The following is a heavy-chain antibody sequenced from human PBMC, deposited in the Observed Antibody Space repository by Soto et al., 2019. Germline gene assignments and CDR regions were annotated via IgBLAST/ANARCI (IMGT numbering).Heavy chain of an antibody. D-gene: IGHD4-4*01. J-gene: IGHJ6*02. Sequence: VQLGQSGAEVKKPGASVKVSCKASGYSFSDYDIHWLRQAPGQGLEWMGMINPSGGRTTYAQKSQGRHTMPRDTSPTTVYMQLTSPRSEDRALSYCASGADSNNHYGMDVWGQGTTVIVSS. V-gene: IGHV1-46*03. CDR1: GYSFSDYD. CDR2: INPSGGRT. CDR3: ASGADSNNHYGMDV.